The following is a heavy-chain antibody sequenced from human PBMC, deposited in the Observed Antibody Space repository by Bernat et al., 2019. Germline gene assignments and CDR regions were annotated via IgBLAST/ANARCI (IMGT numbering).Heavy chain of an antibody. CDR2: IWYDGSNK. Sequence: VQLVESGGGLVQAGGSLRLSCAASGFTFSSYGMHWVRQAPGKGLEWVAVIWYDGSNKYYADSVKGRFTISRDNSKNTLYLQMNSLRAEDTAVYYCARGGFGGYLRPYYFDYWGQGTLVTVSS. D-gene: IGHD3-16*01. J-gene: IGHJ4*02. CDR3: ARGGFGGYLRPYYFDY. CDR1: GFTFSSYG. V-gene: IGHV3-33*01.